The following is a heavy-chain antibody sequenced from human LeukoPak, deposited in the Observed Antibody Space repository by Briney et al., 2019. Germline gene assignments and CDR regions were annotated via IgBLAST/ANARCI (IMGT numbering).Heavy chain of an antibody. Sequence: SETLSLTFTVSGDSISSYYWSWIRQPPGKGLEWIGYIYYSGTTNHNPSLKSRVTISVDTSKNQFSLKLSSVTAADTAVYYCARGWLGAAAVDYWGQGTLVTVSS. CDR1: GDSISSYY. D-gene: IGHD6-13*01. CDR3: ARGWLGAAAVDY. CDR2: IYYSGTT. V-gene: IGHV4-59*01. J-gene: IGHJ4*02.